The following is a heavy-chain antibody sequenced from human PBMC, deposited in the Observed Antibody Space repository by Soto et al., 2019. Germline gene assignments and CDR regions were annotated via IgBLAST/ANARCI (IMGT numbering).Heavy chain of an antibody. Sequence: QVQLVESGGGVVQPGRSLRLSCAASGFTFSSYAMHWVRQAPGKGLEWVAVISYDGSNKYYADSVKGRFTISRDNSKNTLYLQINSLRAEDTAVYYCAREGYCGGDCYVVDYWGQGTLVTVSS. CDR2: ISYDGSNK. V-gene: IGHV3-30-3*01. CDR1: GFTFSSYA. CDR3: AREGYCGGDCYVVDY. J-gene: IGHJ4*02. D-gene: IGHD2-21*02.